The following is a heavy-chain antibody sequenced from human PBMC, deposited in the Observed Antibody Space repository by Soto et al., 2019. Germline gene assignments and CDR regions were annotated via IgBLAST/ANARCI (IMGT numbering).Heavy chain of an antibody. V-gene: IGHV3-23*01. J-gene: IGHJ4*02. D-gene: IGHD6-13*01. CDR3: AKVSSSWYAGFFDL. CDR1: GFTFSSYG. Sequence: PGGSLRLSCAASGFTFSSYGMHWVRQAPGKGLERVSGLSDSGGSIYYADSVKGRFTISRDNSMNTLYLQMNTLRAEDTAIYYCAKVSSSWYAGFFDLWGQGTLVTVSS. CDR2: LSDSGGSI.